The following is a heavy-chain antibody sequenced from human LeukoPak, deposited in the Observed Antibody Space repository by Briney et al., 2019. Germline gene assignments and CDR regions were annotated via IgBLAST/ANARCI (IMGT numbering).Heavy chain of an antibody. D-gene: IGHD2-21*01. Sequence: GGSLRLSCAASEFTFSSYSMNWVRQAPGKGLEWVSYITNSGNSKSYADSVKGRFAISRDNAKSSLYLQMNSLRDEDTAVYYCARVWQDYSGVDYWGQGTLVTVSS. V-gene: IGHV3-48*02. CDR3: ARVWQDYSGVDY. CDR2: ITNSGNSK. J-gene: IGHJ4*02. CDR1: EFTFSSYS.